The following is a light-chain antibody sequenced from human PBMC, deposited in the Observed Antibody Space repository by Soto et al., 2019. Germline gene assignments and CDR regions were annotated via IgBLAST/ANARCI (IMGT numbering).Light chain of an antibody. CDR2: GAS. J-gene: IGKJ1*01. CDR1: QCVSSN. CDR3: HQYNNWPPWT. V-gene: IGKV3-15*01. Sequence: EIVMTQSPATLSVSPGERATLSCRASQCVSSNLAWYQQKPGQAPRLLIYGASTRATGIPARFSGSGSGTEFTLTISSLQSEDFAVYYCHQYNNWPPWTFGQGTKVDIK.